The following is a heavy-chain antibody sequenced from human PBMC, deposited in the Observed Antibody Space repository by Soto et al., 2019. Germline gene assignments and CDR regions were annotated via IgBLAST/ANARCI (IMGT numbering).Heavy chain of an antibody. Sequence: QVQLVQSGAEVKKPGSSVKVSCKASGGTFSSYAISWVRQSPGQGLEWMGGIIPIFGTANYAQKFQGRVTTTADESTSTAYMELSSVRSEDTAVYYCASGDIVVVPAAKYYYYGMDVWGQGTTVTVSS. CDR3: ASGDIVVVPAAKYYYYGMDV. V-gene: IGHV1-69*01. J-gene: IGHJ6*02. CDR1: GGTFSSYA. CDR2: IIPIFGTA. D-gene: IGHD2-2*01.